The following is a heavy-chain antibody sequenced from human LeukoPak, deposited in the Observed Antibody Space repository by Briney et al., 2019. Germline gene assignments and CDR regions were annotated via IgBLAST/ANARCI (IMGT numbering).Heavy chain of an antibody. Sequence: PGGSLRLSCAASGFTFSTYGMHWIRQPPGKGLEWIGSIYYSGSTYYNPSLKSRVTISVDTSKNQFSLKLSSVTAADTAVYYCARSRRGWGSEHLDYWGQGTLVTVSS. CDR1: GFTFSTYG. V-gene: IGHV4-38-2*01. D-gene: IGHD7-27*01. CDR2: IYYSGST. J-gene: IGHJ4*02. CDR3: ARSRRGWGSEHLDY.